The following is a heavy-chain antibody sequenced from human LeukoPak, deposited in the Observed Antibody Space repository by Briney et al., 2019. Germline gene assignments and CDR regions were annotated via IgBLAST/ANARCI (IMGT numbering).Heavy chain of an antibody. Sequence: GASVKVSCNAFGFSFVSFGFNWVRQAPGQGLEWMGRISGYNGHTRYEQKFHDRVTMTTDSSTSTVYMELRSLRYDDTALYYCARGTWEAAATPHSFDTWGQGTLVLVSS. CDR2: ISGYNGHT. CDR3: ARGTWEAAATPHSFDT. D-gene: IGHD1-26*01. V-gene: IGHV1-18*01. J-gene: IGHJ4*02. CDR1: GFSFVSFG.